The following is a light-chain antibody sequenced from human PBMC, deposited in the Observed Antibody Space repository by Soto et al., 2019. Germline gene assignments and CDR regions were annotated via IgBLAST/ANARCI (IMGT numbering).Light chain of an antibody. V-gene: IGKV3-15*01. Sequence: QGEEGRSSWTASQSVSSNLAWYQQKPGQAPRLLIYGASTRATGIPARFSVSGSGTEFTLALRCLQSEYSAVYYCQQYRSWLWTFGQGTQVDIK. CDR3: QQYRSWLWT. CDR2: GAS. CDR1: QSVSSN. J-gene: IGKJ1*01.